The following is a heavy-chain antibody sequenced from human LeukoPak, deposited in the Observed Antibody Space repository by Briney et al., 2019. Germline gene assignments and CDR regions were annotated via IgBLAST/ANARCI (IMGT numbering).Heavy chain of an antibody. CDR1: RYTFTSYY. D-gene: IGHD1-7*01. CDR3: ARERITGTRRAGSYNWFDP. V-gene: IGHV1-46*01. Sequence: ASVTVSCQSSRYTFTSYYMHWVRQPPGQGLEWMGIINPSGGSTSYAQKFQGRVTMTRDTSTSTVYMELSSLRSEDTAVYYCARERITGTRRAGSYNWFDPWGQGTLVTVSS. J-gene: IGHJ5*02. CDR2: INPSGGST.